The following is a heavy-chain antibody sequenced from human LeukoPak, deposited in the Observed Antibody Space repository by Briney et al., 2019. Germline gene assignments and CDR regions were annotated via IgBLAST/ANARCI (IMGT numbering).Heavy chain of an antibody. D-gene: IGHD5-18*01. J-gene: IGHJ4*02. CDR3: ARASLYTYGYNY. V-gene: IGHV3-66*01. CDR2: IYSGGTT. CDR1: GFTVSTNY. Sequence: GGSLRLSWAASGFTVSTNYISWVRQAPGKGLEWVSVIYSGGTTNYADSVKGRFTISRDNSKNMLYLQMNSLRAEDTALYYCARASLYTYGYNYWGQGTLVTVSS.